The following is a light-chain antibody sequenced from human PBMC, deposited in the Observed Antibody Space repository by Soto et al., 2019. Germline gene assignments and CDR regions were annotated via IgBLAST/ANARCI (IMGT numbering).Light chain of an antibody. V-gene: IGLV1-44*01. CDR3: AAWDGSVYV. CDR1: GSNIAFDT. CDR2: SNS. J-gene: IGLJ1*01. Sequence: QSFLTQPPSASGTPGQRVTISCPGSGSNIAFDTVDWYQQLPGAAPKLLIYSNSQRPLGVPVRFSGSKSGTSASLAISGLQSEDEADYYCAAWDGSVYVFGIGTKVTV.